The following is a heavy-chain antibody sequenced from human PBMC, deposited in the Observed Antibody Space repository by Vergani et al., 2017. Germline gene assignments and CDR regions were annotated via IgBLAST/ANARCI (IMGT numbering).Heavy chain of an antibody. Sequence: QEDLQESGPGLVKSSETLSLICAVSGNSVGSGYYWGWIRQPPGRGLEWIGCVHRNGDTYYTSSLRGRDTISRDTSKNQFSLRLTSVTAADTAVYYCARQNPCGSAHVDFWGRGVLVTVSA. J-gene: IGHJ4*02. CDR3: ARQNPCGSAHVDF. D-gene: IGHD3-10*01. CDR2: VHRNGDT. CDR1: GNSVGSGYY. V-gene: IGHV4-38-2*01.